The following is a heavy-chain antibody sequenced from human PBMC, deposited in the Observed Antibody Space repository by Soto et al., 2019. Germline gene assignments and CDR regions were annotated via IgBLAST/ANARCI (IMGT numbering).Heavy chain of an antibody. V-gene: IGHV3-48*02. CDR3: TRGNTYAYGY. D-gene: IGHD5-18*01. J-gene: IGHJ4*02. CDR1: GCTFSTYS. Sequence: VLLVESGGGLVQPGGSLRLSCAASGCTFSTYSMSWVRQPPGKGLEWVSYISNSGSTIYYADSVKGRFTISRDNAASSLFLQMNSLRDEDTAVYYCTRGNTYAYGYWGQGTLVTVSS. CDR2: ISNSGSTI.